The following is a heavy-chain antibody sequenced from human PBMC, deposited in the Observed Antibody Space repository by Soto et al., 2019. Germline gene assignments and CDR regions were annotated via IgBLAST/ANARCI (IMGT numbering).Heavy chain of an antibody. CDR1: GGSISSGDYY. CDR3: ARDNILGILYGGMDV. CDR2: IYYSGST. V-gene: IGHV4-30-4*01. J-gene: IGHJ6*02. Sequence: TLSLTCTVSGGSISSGDYYWSLIRQPPGKGLEWIGYIYYSGSTYYNPSLKSRVTISVDTSKNQFSLKLSSVTAADTAVYYCARDNILGILYGGMDVWGQGTTVTVSS. D-gene: IGHD3-3*01.